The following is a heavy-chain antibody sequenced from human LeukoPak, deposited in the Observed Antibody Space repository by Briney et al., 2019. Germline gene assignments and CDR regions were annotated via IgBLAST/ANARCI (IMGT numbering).Heavy chain of an antibody. CDR2: IYYSGRT. CDR3: ARSSRIAAAGRALHY. Sequence: SETLSLTCTVSGGSISSYYWNWIRQPPGKGLEWIGYIYYSGRTNYNPSLKSRVTMSVDTSKNQFSLKVSSVTAADTAVYYCARSSRIAAAGRALHYWGQGTLVTVSS. CDR1: GGSISSYY. J-gene: IGHJ4*02. V-gene: IGHV4-59*01. D-gene: IGHD6-13*01.